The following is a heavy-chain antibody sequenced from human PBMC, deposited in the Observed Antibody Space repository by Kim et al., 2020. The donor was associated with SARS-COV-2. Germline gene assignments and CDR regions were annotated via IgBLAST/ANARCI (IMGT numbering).Heavy chain of an antibody. V-gene: IGHV1-18*01. CDR3: ARTPPRATARGYDY. D-gene: IGHD5-18*01. CDR1: GYTFTSYG. Sequence: ASVKVSCRASGYTFTSYGINWVRQAPGQGLEWMAWISGYNGDTNYAQNLQGRVTVTTDTSATTGYMELRGLRSDDTAVYYCARTPPRATARGYDYWGQGTVVTVSS. CDR2: ISGYNGDT. J-gene: IGHJ4*02.